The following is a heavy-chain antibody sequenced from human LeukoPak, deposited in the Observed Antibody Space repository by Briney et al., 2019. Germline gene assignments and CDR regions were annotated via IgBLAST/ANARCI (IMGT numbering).Heavy chain of an antibody. J-gene: IGHJ4*02. CDR2: ISSNGGST. CDR1: GFTFSSYA. V-gene: IGHV3-64D*06. D-gene: IGHD2-15*01. CDR3: VKGKSVYCSGGSCYSWVY. Sequence: GGSPRLSCSASGFTFSSYAMHWVRQAPGKGLEYVSAISSNGGSTYYADSVKGRFTISRDNSKNTLYLQMSSLRAEDTAVYYCVKGKSVYCSGGSCYSWVYWGQGTLVTVSS.